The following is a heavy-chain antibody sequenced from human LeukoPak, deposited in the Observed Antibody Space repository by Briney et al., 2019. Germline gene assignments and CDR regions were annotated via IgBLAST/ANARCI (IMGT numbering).Heavy chain of an antibody. CDR3: ARDPKSQLLLDY. J-gene: IGHJ4*02. V-gene: IGHV1-2*02. Sequence: GASVKVSCKSSGFTFTDEYIHWVRQAPGQGLEWMGWINPYSGAINCAQKFQGRVTLTRDTSISTAYMELSRLTSGDTAVYYCARDPKSQLLLDYWGQGTLVTVSS. CDR1: GFTFTDEY. D-gene: IGHD2-2*01. CDR2: INPYSGAI.